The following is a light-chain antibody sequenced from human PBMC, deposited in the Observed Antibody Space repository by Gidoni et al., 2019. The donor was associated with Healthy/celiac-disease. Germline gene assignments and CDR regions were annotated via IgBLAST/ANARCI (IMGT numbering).Light chain of an antibody. CDR1: QSVLYSSNNKNY. J-gene: IGKJ3*01. Sequence: DIVMTQSPDSLAVSLGERATINCKSSQSVLYSSNNKNYLAWYQQKPGQPPKLLIYWASTRESGVPDRFSGSGSGTYFTLTISSLHAEDVAVYYCQQYYSTPLTFGPGTKVEIK. V-gene: IGKV4-1*01. CDR3: QQYYSTPLT. CDR2: WAS.